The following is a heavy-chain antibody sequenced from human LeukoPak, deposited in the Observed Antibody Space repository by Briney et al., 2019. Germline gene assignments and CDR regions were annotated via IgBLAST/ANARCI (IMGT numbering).Heavy chain of an antibody. CDR1: GYTFTGYY. J-gene: IGHJ4*02. Sequence: GASVKVSCKASGYTFTGYYMHWVRQAPGQELEWMGWINPNSGGTNYAQKFQGRVTMTRDTSISTAYMELSRLRSDDTAVYYCARVLGNYYDSSGYYCFDYWGQGTLVTVSS. V-gene: IGHV1-2*02. D-gene: IGHD3-22*01. CDR2: INPNSGGT. CDR3: ARVLGNYYDSSGYYCFDY.